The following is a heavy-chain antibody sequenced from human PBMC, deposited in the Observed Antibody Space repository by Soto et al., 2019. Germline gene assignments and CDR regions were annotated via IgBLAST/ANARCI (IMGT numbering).Heavy chain of an antibody. CDR3: ARADYYDEGIDY. Sequence: GGSLRLSCAASGFTVSSNYMSWVRQAPGKGLEWVSVIYSGGSTYYADSVKGRFTISRDNSKNTLYLQMNSLRAEDTAVYYCARADYYDEGIDYWDQGTLVTVSS. D-gene: IGHD3-22*01. CDR2: IYSGGST. CDR1: GFTVSSNY. J-gene: IGHJ4*02. V-gene: IGHV3-53*01.